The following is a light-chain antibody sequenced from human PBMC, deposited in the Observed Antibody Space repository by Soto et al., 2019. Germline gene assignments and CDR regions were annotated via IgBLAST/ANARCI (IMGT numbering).Light chain of an antibody. CDR1: QAIRND. J-gene: IGKJ1*01. Sequence: DIQMTQSPSSLSASVGDRVTITCRASQAIRNDLGWYQQKPGKAPMLLIYAASTLLSGVPSRFSGSGSGADFTLTISSLQPEDFATYYCQQLNTYPWTFGQGTKVDIK. V-gene: IGKV1-17*01. CDR2: AAS. CDR3: QQLNTYPWT.